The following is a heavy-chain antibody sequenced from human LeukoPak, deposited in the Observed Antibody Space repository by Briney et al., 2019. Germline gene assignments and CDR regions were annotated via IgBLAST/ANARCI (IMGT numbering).Heavy chain of an antibody. V-gene: IGHV3-23*01. D-gene: IGHD1-26*01. CDR3: AKAHGGSYHSGID. Sequence: PGGSLRLSCAASGFTFTSDAMTWVRQAPGQGLQWVSGISGSGGGTYYADSVKGRFSISRDTSKNMLYLQLNSLSVENTAEYYCAKAHGGSYHSGIDWGQGTLVIVS. CDR2: ISGSGGGT. CDR1: GFTFTSDA. J-gene: IGHJ4*02.